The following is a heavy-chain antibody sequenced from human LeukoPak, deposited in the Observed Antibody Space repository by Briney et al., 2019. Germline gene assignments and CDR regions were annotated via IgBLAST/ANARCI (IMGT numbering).Heavy chain of an antibody. CDR3: AKDRLSPPTVLRFLEWTTPVLLDY. CDR1: GFTFSSYA. Sequence: GGSLRLSRAASGFTFSSYAMSWVRQAPGKGLEWVSAISGSGGSTYYADSVKGRFTISRDNSKNTLYLQMNSLRAEDTAVYYCAKDRLSPPTVLRFLEWTTPVLLDYWGQGTLVTVSS. D-gene: IGHD3-3*01. V-gene: IGHV3-23*01. J-gene: IGHJ4*02. CDR2: ISGSGGST.